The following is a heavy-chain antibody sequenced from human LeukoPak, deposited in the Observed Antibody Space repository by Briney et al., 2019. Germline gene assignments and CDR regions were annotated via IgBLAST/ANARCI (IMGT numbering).Heavy chain of an antibody. J-gene: IGHJ3*02. CDR3: ARDRGYLDGFDI. V-gene: IGHV4-59*01. D-gene: IGHD3-10*01. CDR2: IYYSGST. Sequence: PSETLSLTCTVSGASISNYYWSWIRQPPGKGLDWIGYIYYSGSTNYNPSLNSRVTISVDKSKSQLSLKLSSVTAADTAVYYCARDRGYLDGFDIWGQGTMVTVSS. CDR1: GASISNYY.